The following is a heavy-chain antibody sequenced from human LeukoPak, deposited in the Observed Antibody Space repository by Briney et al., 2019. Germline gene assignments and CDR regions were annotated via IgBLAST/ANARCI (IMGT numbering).Heavy chain of an antibody. CDR1: GFTFSSFG. CDR3: AKARAAPSDFDY. D-gene: IGHD6-13*01. J-gene: IGHJ4*02. Sequence: GGSLRLSCAASGFTFSSFGMHWVRQAPGKGLEWVAVISSDGSNQNYAGSVKGRFSVSRDNSKNTLYLQMNGLTAEDTAVYYCAKARAAPSDFDYWGQGALVTVSS. V-gene: IGHV3-30*18. CDR2: ISSDGSNQ.